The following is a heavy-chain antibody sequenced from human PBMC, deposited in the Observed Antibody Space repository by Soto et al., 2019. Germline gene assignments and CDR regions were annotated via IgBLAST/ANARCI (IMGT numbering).Heavy chain of an antibody. CDR3: AKNTYCSSTSCYWTAYSWFDP. CDR1: GFTFSSYA. D-gene: IGHD2-2*01. J-gene: IGHJ5*02. CDR2: ISGSGGST. Sequence: AGGSLRLSCAASGFTFSSYAMSWVRQAPGKGLEWVSAISGSGGSTYYADSVKGRFTISRDNSKNTLYLQMNSLRAEDTAVYYCAKNTYCSSTSCYWTAYSWFDPWGQGTLVTVSS. V-gene: IGHV3-23*01.